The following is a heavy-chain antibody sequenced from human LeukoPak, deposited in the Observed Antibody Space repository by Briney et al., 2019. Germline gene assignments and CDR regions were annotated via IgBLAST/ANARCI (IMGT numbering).Heavy chain of an antibody. J-gene: IGHJ3*02. D-gene: IGHD3-10*01. CDR1: GFTFSGYA. V-gene: IGHV3-23*01. CDR2: ISGSGGST. Sequence: PGGSLRLSCAASGFTFSGYAMSWVRQAPGKGLEWVSAISGSGGSTYYADSVKGRFTISRDNSKNTLYLQMNSLRAEDTAVYYCAKDITGVLLWFGESGAFDIWGQGTMVTVSS. CDR3: AKDITGVLLWFGESGAFDI.